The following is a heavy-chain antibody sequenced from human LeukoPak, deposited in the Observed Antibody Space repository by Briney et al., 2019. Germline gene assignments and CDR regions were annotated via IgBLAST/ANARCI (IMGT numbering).Heavy chain of an antibody. CDR3: ARRGIRGAFDI. V-gene: IGHV4-59*01. CDR2: IYYSGST. J-gene: IGHJ3*02. CDR1: GGSISSYY. Sequence: KPSETLSLTCTVSGGSISSYYWSWIRQPPGKGLEWIGYIYYSGSTNYNPSLKSRVTISVDTSKNQFSLKLSSVTAADTAVYYCARRGIRGAFDIWGQGTMVTVSS. D-gene: IGHD3-16*01.